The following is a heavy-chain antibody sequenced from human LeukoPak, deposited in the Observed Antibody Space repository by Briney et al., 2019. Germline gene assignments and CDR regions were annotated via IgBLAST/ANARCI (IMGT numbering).Heavy chain of an antibody. Sequence: ASVKVSCKASGYTFTSYGISWVRQAPGQGLEWIGWISAYNGNTNYAQKLQGRVTMTTDTSTSTAYMELRSLRSDDTAVYYCARQDYSNFTGPNWFDPWGQGTLVTVSS. J-gene: IGHJ5*02. CDR3: ARQDYSNFTGPNWFDP. CDR1: GYTFTSYG. V-gene: IGHV1-18*01. D-gene: IGHD4-11*01. CDR2: ISAYNGNT.